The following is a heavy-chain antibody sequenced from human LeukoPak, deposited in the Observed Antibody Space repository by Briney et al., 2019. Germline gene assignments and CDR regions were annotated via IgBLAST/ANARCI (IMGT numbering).Heavy chain of an antibody. CDR1: GFTFSDYA. CDR2: TSYDGSNK. D-gene: IGHD3-9*01. J-gene: IGHJ3*02. V-gene: IGHV3-30-3*01. CDR3: ARGGFDLLGAFDI. Sequence: PGGSLRLSCVASGFTFSDYAMHWVRQAPGKGLEWVAVTSYDGSNKYSADSVKGRFTISRDNSKDTLFLQMNSLRTEDTAVYYCARGGFDLLGAFDIWGQGTMVTVSS.